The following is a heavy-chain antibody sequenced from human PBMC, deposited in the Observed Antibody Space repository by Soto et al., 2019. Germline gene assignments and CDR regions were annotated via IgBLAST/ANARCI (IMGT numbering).Heavy chain of an antibody. J-gene: IGHJ6*02. Sequence: QVQLVQSGAEVKTPGASVKVSCKASGYSLTGYYIHWVRQAPGQGLEWMGWINPNSGGTTYAQKFRARIAMARDTSTNTAYLDVSSLKSDDTAVYYCARANAIRPYYYNMDVWGQGTTVTVSS. CDR3: ARANAIRPYYYNMDV. V-gene: IGHV1-2*02. CDR1: GYSLTGYY. CDR2: INPNSGGT. D-gene: IGHD2-2*01.